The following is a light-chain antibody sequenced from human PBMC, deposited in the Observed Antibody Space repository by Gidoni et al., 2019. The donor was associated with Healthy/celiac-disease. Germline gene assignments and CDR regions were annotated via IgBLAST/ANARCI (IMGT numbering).Light chain of an antibody. J-gene: IGKJ4*01. CDR2: GAS. CDR1: QSVSSSY. CDR3: QQYGSSPLT. V-gene: IGKV3-20*01. Sequence: EIVLTQSPGTLSLSPGERATISCRASQSVSSSYLAWYQQKPGQAPRLLIYGASSRATGIPDMFSGSGSGTDFTLTISRLEPEDFAVYYCQQYGSSPLTFGGXTKVEIK.